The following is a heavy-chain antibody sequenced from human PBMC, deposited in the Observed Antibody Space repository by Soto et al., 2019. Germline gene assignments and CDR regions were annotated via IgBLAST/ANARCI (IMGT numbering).Heavy chain of an antibody. J-gene: IGHJ4*02. CDR3: AGAAYNYCPFSF. CDR2: IYTSGTT. V-gene: IGHV4-4*07. D-gene: IGHD5-18*01. CDR1: GGSISVYY. Sequence: PTETLSLTCTVSGGSISVYYLSWIRQPAGKGLEWVGHIYTSGTTNYNPSLKSRVSMSRDTSQNQFSLKLNYVTAADTAVYYCAGAAYNYCPFSFWVQGTLVTVSS.